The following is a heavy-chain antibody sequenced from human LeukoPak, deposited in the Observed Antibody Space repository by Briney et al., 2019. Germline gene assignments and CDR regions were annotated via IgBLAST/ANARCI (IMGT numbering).Heavy chain of an antibody. CDR3: ARELGTSRLGY. Sequence: PGRSLRLSCAASGFTFSSYGMHWVRQAPGKGLEWVAVIWYDGSNKYYADSVKGRFTISRDNSKNTLYLQMNSLRAEDTAVYYCARELGTSRLGYWGQGTLVTVSS. D-gene: IGHD7-27*01. J-gene: IGHJ4*02. CDR2: IWYDGSNK. V-gene: IGHV3-33*01. CDR1: GFTFSSYG.